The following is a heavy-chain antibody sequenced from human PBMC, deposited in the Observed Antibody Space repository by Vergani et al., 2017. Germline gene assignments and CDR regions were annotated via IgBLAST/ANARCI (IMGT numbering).Heavy chain of an antibody. J-gene: IGHJ3*02. V-gene: IGHV3-15*01. D-gene: IGHD3-9*01. CDR2: IKSKTDGGTT. Sequence: EVQLVESGGGLVKPGGSLRLSCAASGFTFSNAWMSWVRQAPGKGLEWVGRIKSKTDGGTTDYAAPVKGRFTISRDDSKNTLYLQMNSLKTEDTAVYYCTTDWAPHDDILTGYYVDAFDIWGQGTMVTVSS. CDR3: TTDWAPHDDILTGYYVDAFDI. CDR1: GFTFSNAW.